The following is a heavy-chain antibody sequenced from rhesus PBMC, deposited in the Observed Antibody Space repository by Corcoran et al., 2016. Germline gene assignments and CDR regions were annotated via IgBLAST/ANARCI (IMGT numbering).Heavy chain of an antibody. CDR1: GASMPTHY. CDR2: IYGTSGRT. D-gene: IGHD1-20*01. V-gene: IGHV4-147*01. CDR3: ARMLAATKNSLDV. Sequence: QVQLQESGPGLVKPSEPLALTCAVSGASMPTHYWTWIRLPPGKGLEWIGYIYGTSGRTSYHPSLESRVTFFTDTSKSQFSLNLNSVTAADTAIYYCARMLAATKNSLDVWGRGVLVTVSS. J-gene: IGHJ5-2*02.